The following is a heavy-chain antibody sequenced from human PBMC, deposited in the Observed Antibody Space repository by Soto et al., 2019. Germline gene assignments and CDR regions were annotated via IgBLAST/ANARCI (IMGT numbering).Heavy chain of an antibody. CDR2: INAGNGNT. D-gene: IGHD3-22*01. J-gene: IGHJ4*02. Sequence: GASVKVSCKASGYTFTNYAIIWVRQAPGQRLEWMGWINAGNGNTKYSQKFQGRVTITRDTSASTAYMELSSLRSEDTAVYYCAKDGDHNRGYPIFDYWGQGTPVTVSS. CDR3: AKDGDHNRGYPIFDY. V-gene: IGHV1-3*01. CDR1: GYTFTNYA.